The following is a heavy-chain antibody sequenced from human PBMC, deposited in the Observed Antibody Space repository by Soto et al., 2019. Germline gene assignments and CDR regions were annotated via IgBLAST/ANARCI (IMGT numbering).Heavy chain of an antibody. CDR3: ARTGTTGNWFDP. V-gene: IGHV1-18*01. Sequence: SCKASGYTFTSYGISWVRQAPGQGLEWMGWISAYNGNTNYAQKLQGRVTMTSDTSTSTAYMELRSLRSDDTAVYYCARTGTTGNWFDPWGQGTLVTVSS. J-gene: IGHJ5*02. D-gene: IGHD1-7*01. CDR2: ISAYNGNT. CDR1: GYTFTSYG.